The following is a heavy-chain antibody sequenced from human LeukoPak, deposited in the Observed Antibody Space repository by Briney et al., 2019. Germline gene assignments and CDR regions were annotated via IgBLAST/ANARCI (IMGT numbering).Heavy chain of an antibody. D-gene: IGHD3-22*01. V-gene: IGHV4-31*03. J-gene: IGHJ4*02. CDR2: IYYSGST. CDR3: ARESRYYDSSGLFDY. CDR1: GGSISSGGYY. Sequence: SQTLSLTCTVSGGSISSGGYYWSWIRQHPGKGLEWIGYIYYSGSTYYNPSLKSRVTISVDTSKNQFSLKLSSVTAADTAVYYCARESRYYDSSGLFDYWGQGTLVTVSS.